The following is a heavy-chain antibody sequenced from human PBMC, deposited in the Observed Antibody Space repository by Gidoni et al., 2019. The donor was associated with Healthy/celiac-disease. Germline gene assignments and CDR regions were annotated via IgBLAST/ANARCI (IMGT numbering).Heavy chain of an antibody. CDR2: IYYSGST. J-gene: IGHJ4*02. CDR1: GGPISSSSYY. D-gene: IGHD2-21*02. V-gene: IGHV4-39*01. Sequence: QLQLQESGPGLVKPSETLSLTCTVSGGPISSSSYYWGWIRQPPGKGLEWIGSIYYSGSTYYNPSLKSRVTISVDTSKNQFSLKLSSVTAADTAVYYCARPFPYGGNSLGDYWGQGTLVTVSS. CDR3: ARPFPYGGNSLGDY.